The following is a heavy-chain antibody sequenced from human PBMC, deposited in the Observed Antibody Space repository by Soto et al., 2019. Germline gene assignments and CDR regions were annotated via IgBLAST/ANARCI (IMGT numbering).Heavy chain of an antibody. J-gene: IGHJ4*02. Sequence: GGSLRLSCAASGFAFYYYNMNWVRQAPGRGLEWVSSISGSGIDIHFTDSVKGRFTISRDNAKTTLYVQMNSLRPEDTALYYCAKAAFLGSSGWPYFDSWGLGTLVTVSS. V-gene: IGHV3-21*01. D-gene: IGHD6-19*01. CDR2: ISGSGIDI. CDR1: GFAFYYYN. CDR3: AKAAFLGSSGWPYFDS.